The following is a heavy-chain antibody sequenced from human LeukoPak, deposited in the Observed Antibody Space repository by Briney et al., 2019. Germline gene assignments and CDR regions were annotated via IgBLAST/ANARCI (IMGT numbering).Heavy chain of an antibody. CDR2: IWYDGSNK. J-gene: IGHJ6*03. CDR1: GFTFSSYG. V-gene: IGHV3-33*06. CDR3: AKTSAVSRYYYYYYYMDV. Sequence: PGRSLRLSCAASGFTFSSYGMHWVRQAPGKGLEWVAVIWYDGSNKYYADSVKGRFTISRDNSKNTLYLQMNSLRAEDTAVYYCAKTSAVSRYYYYYYYMDVWGKGTTVTVSS. D-gene: IGHD5/OR15-5a*01.